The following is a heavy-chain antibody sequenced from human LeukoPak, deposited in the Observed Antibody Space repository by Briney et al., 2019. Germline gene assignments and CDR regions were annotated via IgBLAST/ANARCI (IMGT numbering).Heavy chain of an antibody. D-gene: IGHD3-9*01. V-gene: IGHV3-23*01. J-gene: IGHJ4*02. CDR3: AKDKTLLNGFFDY. Sequence: GGSLRLSCAASGFTFSSYAMSWVRQAPGMGLEWVSAISGSGGSTYYADSVKGRFTISRDNSKNTLYLQMNSLRAEDTAVYYCAKDKTLLNGFFDYWGQGTLVTVSS. CDR1: GFTFSSYA. CDR2: ISGSGGST.